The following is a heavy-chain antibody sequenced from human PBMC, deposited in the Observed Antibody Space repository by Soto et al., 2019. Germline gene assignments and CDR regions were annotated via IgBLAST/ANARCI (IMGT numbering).Heavy chain of an antibody. V-gene: IGHV3-53*04. CDR3: ARDRGIAAFPPTAYYYYGMDV. CDR2: IYSGGST. D-gene: IGHD6-13*01. CDR1: GFTVSSNY. J-gene: IGHJ6*02. Sequence: GGSLRLSCAASGFTVSSNYMSWVRQAPGKGLEWVSVIYSGGSTYYADSVKGRFTISRHNSKNTLYLQMNSLRAEDTAVYYCARDRGIAAFPPTAYYYYGMDVWGQGTTVTVSS.